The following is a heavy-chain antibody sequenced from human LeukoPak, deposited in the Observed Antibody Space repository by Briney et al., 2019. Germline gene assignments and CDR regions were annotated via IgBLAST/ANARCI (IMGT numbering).Heavy chain of an antibody. CDR2: IYHSGST. V-gene: IGHV4-4*02. CDR3: AREYGDYVYWYFDL. Sequence: SGTLSLTCAVSGGSISSSNWWSWVRQPPGKGLEWIGEIYHSGSTNYNPSLKSRVTISVDKSKNQFSLKLSSVTAADTAVYYCAREYGDYVYWYFDLWGRGTLVTVPS. CDR1: GGSISSSNW. D-gene: IGHD4-17*01. J-gene: IGHJ2*01.